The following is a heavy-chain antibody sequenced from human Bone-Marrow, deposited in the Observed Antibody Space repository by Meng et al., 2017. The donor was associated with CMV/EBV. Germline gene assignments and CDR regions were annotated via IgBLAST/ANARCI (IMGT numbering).Heavy chain of an antibody. CDR1: GFTFDDYG. Sequence: GGSLRLSCAASGFTFDDYGMSWVRQAPGKGLEWVSSISSSSSYIYYADSVKGRFTISRDNAKNSLYLQMNSLRAEDTAVYYCARDFRIEARFDYWGQGTLVTVSS. CDR2: ISSSSSYI. D-gene: IGHD3-10*01. J-gene: IGHJ4*02. CDR3: ARDFRIEARFDY. V-gene: IGHV3-21*01.